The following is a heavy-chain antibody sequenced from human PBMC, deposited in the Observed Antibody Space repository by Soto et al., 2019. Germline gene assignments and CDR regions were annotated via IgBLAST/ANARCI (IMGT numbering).Heavy chain of an antibody. J-gene: IGHJ5*02. V-gene: IGHV3-48*01. CDR1: GFTFSTYS. CDR2: ISSSSSTI. D-gene: IGHD4-17*01. Sequence: PGGSLRLSCAASGFTFSTYSMNWFRQAPGKGLEWVSYISSSSSTIFYTDSVKGRFTVSRDNAKNSLYLQMNSLRAEDTAVYYCARGGYYDDPGPAASWGQGTLVTVSS. CDR3: ARGGYYDDPGPAAS.